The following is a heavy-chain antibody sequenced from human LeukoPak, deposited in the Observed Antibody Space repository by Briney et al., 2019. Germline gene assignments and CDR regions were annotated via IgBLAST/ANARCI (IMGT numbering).Heavy chain of an antibody. CDR2: TYYRSKWYN. D-gene: IGHD6-19*01. Sequence: SQTLSLTCAISGDSVSSNSAAWNWIRQSPSRGLEWLGRTYYRSKWYNDYAASVKSRVTINADTSKNQFSLHLNSVTPEDTAVYYCARGAVAHFGNWGQGTLVTVSS. V-gene: IGHV6-1*01. CDR3: ARGAVAHFGN. CDR1: GDSVSSNSAA. J-gene: IGHJ4*02.